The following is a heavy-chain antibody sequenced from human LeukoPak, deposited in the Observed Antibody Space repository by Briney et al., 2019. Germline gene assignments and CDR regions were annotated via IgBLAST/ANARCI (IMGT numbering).Heavy chain of an antibody. CDR3: NLVGATGGEDY. J-gene: IGHJ4*02. D-gene: IGHD1-26*01. V-gene: IGHV1-18*01. CDR2: ISAYNGNT. Sequence: ASVKVSCKASGYTFTSYGISWLRQAPGQGLEWMGWISAYNGNTNYAQKLQGRVTMTTDTSTSTAYMELRSLRSDDTAVYYCNLVGATGGEDYWGQGTLVTVSS. CDR1: GYTFTSYG.